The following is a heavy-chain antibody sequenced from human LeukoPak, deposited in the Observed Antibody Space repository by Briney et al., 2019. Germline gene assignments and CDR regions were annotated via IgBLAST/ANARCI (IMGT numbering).Heavy chain of an antibody. CDR1: GGSFSGYY. Sequence: PSETLSLTCAVYGGSFSGYYWSWIRQPPGKGLEWIGEINHSGSTNYNPSLKSRVTISVDTSKNQFSLKLSSVTAADTAVHYCARRRSSSWYFTNFDYWGQGTLVTVSS. V-gene: IGHV4-34*01. CDR2: INHSGST. CDR3: ARRRSSSWYFTNFDY. J-gene: IGHJ4*02. D-gene: IGHD6-13*01.